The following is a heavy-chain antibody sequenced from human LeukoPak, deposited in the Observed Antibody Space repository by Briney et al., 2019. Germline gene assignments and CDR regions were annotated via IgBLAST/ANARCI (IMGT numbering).Heavy chain of an antibody. V-gene: IGHV3-7*03. Sequence: GGSLRLSCAASGFTFSSYWMSWVRQAPGKGLEWVANIKQDGSEKYYVDSVKGRFTISRDNAKNSLYLQMNSLRADDTAVYYCARMYSSSWFPFDYWGQGTLVTVSS. CDR1: GFTFSSYW. CDR3: ARMYSSSWFPFDY. D-gene: IGHD6-13*01. J-gene: IGHJ4*02. CDR2: IKQDGSEK.